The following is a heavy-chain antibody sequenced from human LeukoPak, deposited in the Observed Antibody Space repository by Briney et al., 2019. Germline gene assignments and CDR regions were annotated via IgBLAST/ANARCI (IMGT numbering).Heavy chain of an antibody. D-gene: IGHD3-22*01. CDR2: MNPNSGNT. V-gene: IGHV1-8*01. CDR3: ARGLQWLLVAAGFDWFDP. CDR1: GYTFTSYD. Sequence: ASVKVSCKASGYTFTSYDINWVRQATGQGLEWMGWMNPNSGNTGYAQKFQGRATMTRNTSISTAYMELSSLRSEDTAVYYCARGLQWLLVAAGFDWFDPWGQGTLVTVSS. J-gene: IGHJ5*02.